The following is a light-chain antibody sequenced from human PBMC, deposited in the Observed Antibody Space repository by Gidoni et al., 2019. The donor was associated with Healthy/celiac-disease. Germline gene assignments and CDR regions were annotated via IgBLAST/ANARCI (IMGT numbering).Light chain of an antibody. CDR3: QKSNSAPFT. J-gene: IGKJ4*01. CDR2: AAS. Sequence: DIQMTQSPSSLSASVGDSVTITGRASQGISNYLAWYQQKPGKVPKLLIYAASSLQSWVPSRFSGSGSGTDFTLTISRLQPEDVATYYCQKSNSAPFTFXXXTKVEIK. V-gene: IGKV1-27*01. CDR1: QGISNY.